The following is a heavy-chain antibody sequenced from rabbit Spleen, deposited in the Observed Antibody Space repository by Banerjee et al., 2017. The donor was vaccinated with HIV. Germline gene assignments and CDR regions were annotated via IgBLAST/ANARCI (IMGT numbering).Heavy chain of an antibody. J-gene: IGHJ3*01. Sequence: QSLEESGGDLVKPGASLTLTCTASGFSFSYSDYMCWVRQPPGKGPEWIACIGAGVSYTTYYATWAKGRFTISKTSSTTVTLQMTRLTAADTATYFCARDLAGVIGWNFGWWGQGTLVTVS. V-gene: IGHV1S40*01. CDR2: IGAGVSYTT. CDR1: GFSFSYSDY. CDR3: ARDLAGVIGWNFGW. D-gene: IGHD4-1*01.